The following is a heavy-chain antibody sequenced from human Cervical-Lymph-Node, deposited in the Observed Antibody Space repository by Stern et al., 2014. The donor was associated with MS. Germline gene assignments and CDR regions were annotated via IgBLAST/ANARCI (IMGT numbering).Heavy chain of an antibody. J-gene: IGHJ3*02. V-gene: IGHV5-51*04. D-gene: IGHD5-18*01. CDR2: IYRGSSDP. CDR1: GYIFTSYW. Sequence: VQLVQSGAEVKKPGESLKISCKGSGYIFTSYWIGWVRQMPGKGLEWGVIIYRGSSDPRGSPSFQGQITISADKPISTAYLQWSSLKASDATMYYCARIQLYAFDIWGQGTMVTVSS. CDR3: ARIQLYAFDI.